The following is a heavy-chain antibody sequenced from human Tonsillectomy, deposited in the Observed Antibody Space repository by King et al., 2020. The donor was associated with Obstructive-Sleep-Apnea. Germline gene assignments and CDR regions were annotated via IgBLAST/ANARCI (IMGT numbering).Heavy chain of an antibody. CDR1: GFTFSSYT. CDR3: ARRYTSVDV. CDR2: ISSSSSTI. J-gene: IGHJ6*02. D-gene: IGHD6-19*01. Sequence: VQLVESGGGLVQPGGSLRLSCAASGFTFSSYTMNWVRQAPGKGLEGVSDISSSSSTIYYADSVKGRFTISRDNSTNSLYLQMNSLRAEDTAVYYCARRYTSVDVWGQGTTVTVSS. V-gene: IGHV3-48*01.